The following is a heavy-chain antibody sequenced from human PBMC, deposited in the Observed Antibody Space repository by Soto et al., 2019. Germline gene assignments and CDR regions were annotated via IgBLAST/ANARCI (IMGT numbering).Heavy chain of an antibody. Sequence: AETLSLGCTVSGASISGFYWSCIRKSDGKGMEWIGRIYATGTTDYNPSLKSRVMMSVDTDKKQFSLKLRALTAADTAVYYCVKDRTKTLREWFDPWCQGISVTVS. V-gene: IGHV4-4*07. CDR2: IYATGTT. CDR3: VKDRTKTLREWFDP. D-gene: IGHD1-1*01. J-gene: IGHJ5*02. CDR1: GASISGFY.